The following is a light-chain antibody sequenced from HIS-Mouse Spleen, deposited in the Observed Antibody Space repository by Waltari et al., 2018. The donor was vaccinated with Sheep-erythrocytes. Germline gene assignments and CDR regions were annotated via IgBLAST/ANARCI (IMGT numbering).Light chain of an antibody. CDR2: EVS. Sequence: QSALTQPPSASGSPGQSVTISCTGTSSDVGGYNYVSWYQQHPGKAPKLMIYEVSKRPSGVLARFYGSKSGNTASLHVSGLQAEDEADYYCSSYAGSNNWVFGGGTKLTVL. CDR1: SSDVGGYNY. CDR3: SSYAGSNNWV. J-gene: IGLJ3*02. V-gene: IGLV2-8*01.